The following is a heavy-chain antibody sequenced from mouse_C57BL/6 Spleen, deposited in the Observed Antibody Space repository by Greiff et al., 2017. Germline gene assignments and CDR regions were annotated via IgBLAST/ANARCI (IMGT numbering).Heavy chain of an antibody. J-gene: IGHJ4*01. CDR2: IYPGSGST. CDR1: GYTFTSYW. CDR3: ARSPRYYSSSYAMDY. V-gene: IGHV1-55*01. Sequence: QVQLQQPGAELVKPGASVKMSCKASGYTFTSYWITWVKQRPGQGLEWIGDIYPGSGSTNYNEKFKSKATLTVDTSSSTAYMQLSSLTSEDSAVYYCARSPRYYSSSYAMDYWGQGNSVTVSS. D-gene: IGHD1-1*01.